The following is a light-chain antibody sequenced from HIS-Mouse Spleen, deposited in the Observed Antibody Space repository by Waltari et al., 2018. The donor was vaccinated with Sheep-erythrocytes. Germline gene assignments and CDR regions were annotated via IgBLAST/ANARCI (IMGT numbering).Light chain of an antibody. Sequence: DIQMPQSPSSLSASVGNRVTITCQASQDISNYLHWYQQEPEKAPKRLIYDASNLETGVPSRFSGSGSGTDFTFTISSLQPEDIATYYCQQYDNLLTFGGGTKVEIK. J-gene: IGKJ4*01. CDR1: QDISNY. CDR3: QQYDNLLT. CDR2: DAS. V-gene: IGKV1-33*01.